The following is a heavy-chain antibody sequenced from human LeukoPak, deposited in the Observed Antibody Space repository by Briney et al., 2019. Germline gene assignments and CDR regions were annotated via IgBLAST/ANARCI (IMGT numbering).Heavy chain of an antibody. CDR2: IRYDGSNK. J-gene: IGHJ6*03. Sequence: GGSLRLSCAASGFTFSSYGMHWVRQAPGKGLEWVAFIRYDGSNKYYADSVKGRFTISRDNSKNTLYLQMNSLRAEDTAVYYCAKDPSKAGYYYYYYYMDVWGKGTTVTISS. V-gene: IGHV3-30*02. D-gene: IGHD6-19*01. CDR3: AKDPSKAGYYYYYYYMDV. CDR1: GFTFSSYG.